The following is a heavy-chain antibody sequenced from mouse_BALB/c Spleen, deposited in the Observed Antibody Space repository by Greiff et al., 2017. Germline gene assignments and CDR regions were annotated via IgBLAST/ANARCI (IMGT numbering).Heavy chain of an antibody. D-gene: IGHD1-1*01. Sequence: EVNLVESGGGLVQPGGSLKLSCAASGFAFSSYDMSWVRQTPEKRLEWVAYISSGGGSTYYPDTVKGRFTISRDNAKNTLYLQMSSLKSEDTAMYYCARGPGSRPFAYWGQGTLVTVSA. CDR1: GFAFSSYD. J-gene: IGHJ3*01. CDR3: ARGPGSRPFAY. V-gene: IGHV5-12-1*01. CDR2: ISSGGGST.